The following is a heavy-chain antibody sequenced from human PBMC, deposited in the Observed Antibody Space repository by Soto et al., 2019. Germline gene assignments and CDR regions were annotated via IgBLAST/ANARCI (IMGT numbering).Heavy chain of an antibody. J-gene: IGHJ4*02. CDR3: ASLSSIAAAGASPFDY. CDR2: IIPIFGTA. V-gene: IGHV1-69*13. CDR1: GGTFSSYA. D-gene: IGHD6-13*01. Sequence: ASVKVSCKASGGTFSSYAISWVRQAPGQGLEWMGGIIPIFGTANYAQKFQGRVTITADESTSTAYMELSSLRSEDTAVYYCASLSSIAAAGASPFDYWGQGTLVTVSS.